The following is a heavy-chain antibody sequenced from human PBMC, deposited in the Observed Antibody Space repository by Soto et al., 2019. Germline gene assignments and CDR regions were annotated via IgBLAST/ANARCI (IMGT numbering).Heavy chain of an antibody. D-gene: IGHD6-13*01. Sequence: QVQLVQSGAEGKKPGASVKVSCETSGYTFANYPMHWVRQAPGQTLEWMGWINAGNGYTKYSQKFQGRATITRDTSASIAYMERRSLRSEATAVYYCARAKIIAALDYWSQGTLVTVSS. CDR3: ARAKIIAALDY. V-gene: IGHV1-3*01. CDR2: INAGNGYT. J-gene: IGHJ4*02. CDR1: GYTFANYP.